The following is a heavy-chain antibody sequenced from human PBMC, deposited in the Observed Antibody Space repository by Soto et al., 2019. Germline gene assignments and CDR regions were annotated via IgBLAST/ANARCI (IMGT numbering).Heavy chain of an antibody. CDR1: GFTFSSYA. J-gene: IGHJ4*02. CDR3: ARAVVVVVAATIRYFDY. CDR2: ISYDGSNK. Sequence: VQLVESGGGVVQPGRSLRLSCAASGFTFSSYAMHWVRQAPGKGLEWVAVISYDGSNKYYADSVKGRFTISRDNSKNTLYLQMNSLRAEDTAVYYCARAVVVVVAATIRYFDYWGQGTLVTVSS. D-gene: IGHD2-15*01. V-gene: IGHV3-30-3*01.